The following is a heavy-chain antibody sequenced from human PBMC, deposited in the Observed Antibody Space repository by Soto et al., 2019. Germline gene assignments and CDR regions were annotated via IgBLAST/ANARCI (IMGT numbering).Heavy chain of an antibody. V-gene: IGHV3-7*01. CDR3: ARDPNIVATITAIYYYYGMDV. CDR1: GFTFSSYW. D-gene: IGHD5-12*01. J-gene: IGHJ6*02. Sequence: GESLKISCAASGFTFSSYWMNWVRQAPGKGLEWVANIKQDGSEKYYVDSVKGRFTISRDNAKNSLYLQMNSLRAEDTAVYYCARDPNIVATITAIYYYYGMDVWGQGTTVTVSS. CDR2: IKQDGSEK.